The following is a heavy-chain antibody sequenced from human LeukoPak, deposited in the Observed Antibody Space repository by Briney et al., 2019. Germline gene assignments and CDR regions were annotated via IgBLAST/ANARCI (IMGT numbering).Heavy chain of an antibody. CDR1: GFTFSSYS. D-gene: IGHD2-2*01. V-gene: IGHV3-21*01. Sequence: GGSLRLSCAASGFTFSSYSMNWVRQAPGKGLEWVSSISSSSSYIYYADSVKGRFTISRDNAKNSLYLQMNSLRAEDTAVCYCAREGRYCSSTSCFDYWGQGTLVTVSS. J-gene: IGHJ4*02. CDR2: ISSSSSYI. CDR3: AREGRYCSSTSCFDY.